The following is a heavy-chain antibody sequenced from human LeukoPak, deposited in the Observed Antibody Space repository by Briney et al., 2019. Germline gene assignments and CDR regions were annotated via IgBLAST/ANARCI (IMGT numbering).Heavy chain of an antibody. Sequence: GASVKVSCKASGYTFTSYSMHWVRQAPGQGLEWMGIINPSGGSTSYAQKFQGRVTMTRDTSTSTVYMELSGLRSEDTAVYYCARIFTISDLFDYWGQGTLVTVSS. CDR3: ARIFTISDLFDY. D-gene: IGHD3-3*01. CDR2: INPSGGST. CDR1: GYTFTSYS. V-gene: IGHV1-46*01. J-gene: IGHJ4*02.